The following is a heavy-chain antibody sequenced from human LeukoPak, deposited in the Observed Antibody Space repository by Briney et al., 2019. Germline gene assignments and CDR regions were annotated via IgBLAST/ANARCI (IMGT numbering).Heavy chain of an antibody. V-gene: IGHV3-11*01. CDR2: ISTSGSTI. J-gene: IGHJ2*01. Sequence: GGSLRLSCAASGFTFSDYYMSWIRQAPGKGLEWVSYISTSGSTIHYADSVKGRFTISRDNAQNSLYLQMNSLRGEDTAVYYCARDRDWYFDLWGRGTLVTVSS. CDR3: ARDRDWYFDL. CDR1: GFTFSDYY.